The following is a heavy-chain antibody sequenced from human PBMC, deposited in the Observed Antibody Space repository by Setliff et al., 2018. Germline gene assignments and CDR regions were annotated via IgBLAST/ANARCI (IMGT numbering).Heavy chain of an antibody. D-gene: IGHD4-17*01. V-gene: IGHV3-23*01. J-gene: IGHJ1*01. CDR1: RFTFSNYA. CDR2: ISASGRTI. CDR3: AKPQDEYGDYFGYFRN. Sequence: HPGGSLRLSCAASRFTFSNYAMSWVRQAPGKGLEWVSAISASGRTIYSADSVKGRFTISRDNSKNTLYLQMNSLRAEDTAVYYCAKPQDEYGDYFGYFRNWSQGTLVTVSS.